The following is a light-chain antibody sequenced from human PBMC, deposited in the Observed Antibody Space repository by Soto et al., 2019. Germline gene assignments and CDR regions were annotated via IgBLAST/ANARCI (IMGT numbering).Light chain of an antibody. V-gene: IGKV3-20*01. J-gene: IGKJ1*01. CDR1: QSVDSSY. CDR3: QQYGSSQWT. CDR2: DES. Sequence: EIVLTQSPGTLSLSPGESATLSCRASQSVDSSYLAWYQQKPGQAPRIVIYDESNRATGIPARFSGSGSGTDLNLTISRLEPEDFAVYYCQQYGSSQWTFGQGTKVDIK.